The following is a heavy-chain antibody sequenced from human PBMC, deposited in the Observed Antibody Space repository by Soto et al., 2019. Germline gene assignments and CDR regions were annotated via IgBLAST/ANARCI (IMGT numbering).Heavy chain of an antibody. J-gene: IGHJ4*02. CDR1: GFTFSNYA. V-gene: IGHV3-48*03. D-gene: IGHD3-3*02. CDR3: ARSPFLECN. CDR2: IGFSGSTK. Sequence: GGSLRLSCAASGFTFSNYAMSWVRQAPGEGLGWVSYIGFSGSTKYYADSVKGRFTISRDNAKNSLFLQMNSLRVEDTAVYYCARSPFLECNWAQGTLVTVSS.